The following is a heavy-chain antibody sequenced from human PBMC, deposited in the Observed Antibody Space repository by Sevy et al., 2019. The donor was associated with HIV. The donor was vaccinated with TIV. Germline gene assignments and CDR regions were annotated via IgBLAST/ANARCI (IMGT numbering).Heavy chain of an antibody. V-gene: IGHV1-24*01. J-gene: IGHJ3*02. CDR3: ATSSIMITFGGVIVIRGHDAFDI. D-gene: IGHD3-16*02. CDR1: GYTLTELS. CDR2: FDPEDGET. Sequence: ASVKVSYKVSGYTLTELSMHWVRQAPGKGLEWMGGFDPEDGETIYAQKFQGRVTMTEDTSTDTAYMELSSLRSEDTAVYYCATSSIMITFGGVIVIRGHDAFDIWGQGTMVTVSS.